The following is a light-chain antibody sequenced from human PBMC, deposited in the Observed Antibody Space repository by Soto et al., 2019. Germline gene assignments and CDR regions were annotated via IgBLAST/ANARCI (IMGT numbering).Light chain of an antibody. CDR3: SSYTGSYTRV. CDR1: NSDIGGYNY. V-gene: IGLV2-14*01. Sequence: QSALSQPASVYGSPGQSITIPCTGTNSDIGGYNYVSWYQQHPGKAPKLIIYEVRNRPSGISSRFSGSKSGNTASLTISGLQAEDEADYHCSSYTGSYTRVFGGGTKLTVL. CDR2: EVR. J-gene: IGLJ3*02.